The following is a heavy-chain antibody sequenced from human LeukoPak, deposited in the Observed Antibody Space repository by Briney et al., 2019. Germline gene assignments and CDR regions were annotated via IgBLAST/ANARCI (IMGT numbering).Heavy chain of an antibody. CDR2: IIPILGIA. CDR3: ARGLGTYPEIPLDY. J-gene: IGHJ4*02. D-gene: IGHD3-16*02. V-gene: IGHV1-69*04. CDR1: GGTFSSYA. Sequence: ASVKVSCKASGGTFSSYAISWVRQAPGQGLEWMGRIIPILGIANYAQKFQGRVTITADKSTSTAYMELRSLRSDDTAVFYCARGLGTYPEIPLDYWGQGTLVTVSS.